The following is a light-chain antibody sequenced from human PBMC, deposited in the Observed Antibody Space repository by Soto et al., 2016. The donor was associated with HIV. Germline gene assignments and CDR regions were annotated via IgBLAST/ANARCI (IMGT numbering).Light chain of an antibody. CDR3: VQGTHWPRT. Sequence: DIVMTQTPLFLSVTLGQPASISCRSSQSLVHSDGNTYLNWFQQRPGQSPRRLIFAVSKRDSGVPNRFSGSVSGSNFTLKISGVEAEDVGIYFCVQGTHWPRTFGQGTKVEIK. V-gene: IGKV2-30*02. CDR2: AVS. J-gene: IGKJ1*01. CDR1: QSLVHSDGNTY.